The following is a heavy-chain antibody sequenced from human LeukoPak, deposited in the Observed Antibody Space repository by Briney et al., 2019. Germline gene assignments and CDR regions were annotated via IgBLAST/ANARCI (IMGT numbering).Heavy chain of an antibody. V-gene: IGHV4-59*01. CDR2: IYYSGST. CDR3: AVGPGHYYDRSGYYFLDY. Sequence: SETLSLTYTVSGGSISNYYWSWIRQPPGKGLEWIAYIYYSGSTNYNPSLKSRVTISVDTSRNQFSLKLSSVTSADTAVYYCAVGPGHYYDRSGYYFLDYWGQGTLVTVSP. J-gene: IGHJ4*02. D-gene: IGHD3-22*01. CDR1: GGSISNYY.